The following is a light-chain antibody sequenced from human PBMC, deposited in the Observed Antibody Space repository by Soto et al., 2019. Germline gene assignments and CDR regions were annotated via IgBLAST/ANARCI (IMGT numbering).Light chain of an antibody. CDR1: QSVSSSY. CDR3: QQYGSSPPP. J-gene: IGKJ3*01. CDR2: GAS. Sequence: EIVLTQSPGTLSLSPGERATLSCRASQSVSSSYLAWYQQKPGQAPRLLIYGASSMATGIPDRFSGSGSGTDFTLIISRLEPEDFAVYYCQQYGSSPPPFGPGTKVDIK. V-gene: IGKV3-20*01.